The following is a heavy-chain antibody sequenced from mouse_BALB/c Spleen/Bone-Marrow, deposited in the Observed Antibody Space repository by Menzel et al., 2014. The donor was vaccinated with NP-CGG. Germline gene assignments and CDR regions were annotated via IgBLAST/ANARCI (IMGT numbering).Heavy chain of an antibody. CDR1: GYTFSNYW. V-gene: IGHV1-9*01. Sequence: VKLVESGAELMKPGASVKISCEATGYTFSNYWIEWIKQRPGHGLEWIGEILPGSGSSNYNEKLKGKATFTADTSSNTAYMQLSSLTSEDSAVYYCARTADGYYYAMDYWGQGTSVTVSS. J-gene: IGHJ4*01. D-gene: IGHD2-3*01. CDR3: ARTADGYYYAMDY. CDR2: ILPGSGSS.